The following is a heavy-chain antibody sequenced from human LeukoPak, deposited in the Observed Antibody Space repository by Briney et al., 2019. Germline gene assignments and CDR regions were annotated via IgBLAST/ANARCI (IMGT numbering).Heavy chain of an antibody. CDR1: GYTFTGHH. Sequence: ASVRVSCKASGYTFTGHHMHWVRQAPGQGLEWIGWISAYNGNTNYAQKLQGRVTMTTDTSTSTAYMELRSLRSDDTAVYYCARDAPSGSNFDYWGQGTLVTVSS. CDR3: ARDAPSGSNFDY. D-gene: IGHD3-10*01. J-gene: IGHJ4*02. CDR2: ISAYNGNT. V-gene: IGHV1-18*04.